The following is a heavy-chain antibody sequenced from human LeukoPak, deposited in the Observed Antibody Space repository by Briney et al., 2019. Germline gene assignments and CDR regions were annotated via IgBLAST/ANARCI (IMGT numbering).Heavy chain of an antibody. CDR3: ARDLSGSGNWFDP. J-gene: IGHJ5*02. CDR1: GVSISSGGHY. V-gene: IGHV4-31*03. Sequence: SETLSLTCTVSGVSISSGGHYWSWIRQHPGKGLEWIGYMYYSGSTYYNPSLESRVTMSIDASRNLFSLKVTSVTAADTAVYYCARDLSGSGNWFDPWGQGTLVTVSS. D-gene: IGHD3-10*01. CDR2: MYYSGST.